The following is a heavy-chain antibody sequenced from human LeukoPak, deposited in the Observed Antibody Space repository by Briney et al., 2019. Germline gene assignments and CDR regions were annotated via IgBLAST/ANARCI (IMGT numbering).Heavy chain of an antibody. CDR1: GFTFSSYA. CDR3: ARDQYQLLGPRSYFDY. J-gene: IGHJ4*02. D-gene: IGHD2-2*01. V-gene: IGHV3-30-3*01. Sequence: GGSLRLSCAASGFTFSSYAMHWVRQAPGKGLEWVAVISYDGSNKYYADSVKGRFTISRDNSKNTLYLQMNSLRAEDTAVYYCARDQYQLLGPRSYFDYWGQGTLATVSS. CDR2: ISYDGSNK.